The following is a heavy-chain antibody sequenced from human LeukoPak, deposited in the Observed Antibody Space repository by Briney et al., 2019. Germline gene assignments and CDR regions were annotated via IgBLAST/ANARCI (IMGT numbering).Heavy chain of an antibody. D-gene: IGHD3-22*01. CDR2: IKQDGSEK. CDR3: ARALTYYYDSSGYYHFDY. J-gene: IGHJ4*02. V-gene: IGHV3-7*03. Sequence: GGSLRLSCAASGFTFSSYWMSWVRQAPGKGLEWVANIKQDGSEKYYVDSVKGRFTISRDNAKNSLYLQMNSLRAEDTAVYYCARALTYYYDSSGYYHFDYWGQGTLVTVSS. CDR1: GFTFSSYW.